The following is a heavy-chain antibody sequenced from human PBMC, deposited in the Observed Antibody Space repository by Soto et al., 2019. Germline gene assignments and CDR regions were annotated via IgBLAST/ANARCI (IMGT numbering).Heavy chain of an antibody. V-gene: IGHV1-69*13. CDR2: IIPIFGTA. Sequence: SVKVSCKASGGTFSSDAISWVRQAPGQGLEWMGGIIPIFGTANYAQKFQGRVTITADESTSTAYMELSSLRSEDTAVYYCARVAYYYDSSGYYPRPDAFDIWGQGTMVTVSS. CDR1: GGTFSSDA. D-gene: IGHD3-22*01. J-gene: IGHJ3*02. CDR3: ARVAYYYDSSGYYPRPDAFDI.